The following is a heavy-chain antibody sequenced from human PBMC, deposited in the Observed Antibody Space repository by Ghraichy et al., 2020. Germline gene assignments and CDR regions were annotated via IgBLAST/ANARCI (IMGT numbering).Heavy chain of an antibody. Sequence: SETLSLTCTVSGGSISSYYWSWIRQPPGKELEWSGYIYYSGSTNYNPSLKSRVTISVDTSKNQFSLKLSSVTAADTAVYYCARSRWNYDSSGYPADYFDYWGQVTLVTVSS. V-gene: IGHV4-59*01. CDR2: IYYSGST. CDR1: GGSISSYY. D-gene: IGHD3-22*01. J-gene: IGHJ4*02. CDR3: ARSRWNYDSSGYPADYFDY.